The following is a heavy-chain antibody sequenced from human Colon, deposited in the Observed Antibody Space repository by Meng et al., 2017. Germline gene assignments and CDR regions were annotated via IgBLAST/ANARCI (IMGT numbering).Heavy chain of an antibody. CDR2: ISGSGTTL. V-gene: IGHV3-48*03. CDR3: ARDVLSSEWGDD. D-gene: IGHD6-19*01. J-gene: IGHJ4*02. CDR1: GFTFGRSA. Sequence: GGSLRLSCEASGFTFGRSAMNWVRQAPGKGLEWVSYISGSGTTLYYADSVKGRFTISRDNAKNSLFLQMSSLRAEDTAIYYCARDVLSSEWGDDWGQGTLVTVSS.